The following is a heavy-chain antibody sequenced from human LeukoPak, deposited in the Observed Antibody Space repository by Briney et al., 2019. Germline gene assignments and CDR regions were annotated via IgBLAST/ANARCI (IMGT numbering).Heavy chain of an antibody. CDR1: GFTFSSYG. V-gene: IGHV3-30*02. J-gene: IGHJ4*02. CDR3: ARARRDGYGEWNS. CDR2: IRYDGSNK. D-gene: IGHD5-24*01. Sequence: PGGSLRLSCAASGFTFSSYGMHWVRQAPGKGLEWVAFIRYDGSNKYYADSVKGRFTISRDNSKNTLYLQMNSLRAEDTAVYYCARARRDGYGEWNSWGQGTLVTVSS.